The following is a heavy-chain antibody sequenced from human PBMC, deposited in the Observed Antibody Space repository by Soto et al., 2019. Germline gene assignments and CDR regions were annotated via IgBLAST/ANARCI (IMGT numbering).Heavy chain of an antibody. J-gene: IGHJ6*02. CDR1: GYIFRSHC. D-gene: IGHD2-2*01. CDR2: INPGGGRT. CDR3: ARDVSGPGATYVMDV. V-gene: IGHV1-46*01. Sequence: ASVKVSCKASGYIFRSHCIYWVLQAPGQGLQWMGIINPGGGRTAYAQKFQGRVTLTRDMSTSTVYMELTSLTYDDTAVYYCARDVSGPGATYVMDVWGQGTTVTVSS.